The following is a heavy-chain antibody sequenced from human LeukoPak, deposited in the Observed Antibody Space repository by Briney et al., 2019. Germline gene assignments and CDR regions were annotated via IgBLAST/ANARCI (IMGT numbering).Heavy chain of an antibody. Sequence: PSETLSLTCTVSGGSISSYYWSWIRQPPGKGLEWIGYIYYSGSTNYNPSLKSRVTISVDTSKNQFSLKLSSVTAADTAVYYCAGGWERGSSYNWFGPWGQGTLVTVSS. CDR2: IYYSGST. CDR3: AGGWERGSSYNWFGP. CDR1: GGSISSYY. D-gene: IGHD1-26*01. V-gene: IGHV4-59*01. J-gene: IGHJ5*02.